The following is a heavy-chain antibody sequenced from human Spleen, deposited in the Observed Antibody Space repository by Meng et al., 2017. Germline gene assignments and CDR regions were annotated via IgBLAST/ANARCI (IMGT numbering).Heavy chain of an antibody. CDR2: IWHDGTNK. J-gene: IGHJ4*02. Sequence: GESLKISCAASGFTFSSFGMHWVRQPPGKGLEWVAVIWHDGTNKYYADSVKGRFTISRDNSRNTLYLEMDNLRVDDTAMYFCARSAYSSKVPRFFDFWGQGALVTVSS. CDR1: GFTFSSFG. D-gene: IGHD6-13*01. CDR3: ARSAYSSKVPRFFDF. V-gene: IGHV3-33*01.